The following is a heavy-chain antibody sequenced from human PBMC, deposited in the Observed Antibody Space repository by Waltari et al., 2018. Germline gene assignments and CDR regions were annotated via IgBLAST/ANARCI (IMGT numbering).Heavy chain of an antibody. CDR1: GGSFSGYY. D-gene: IGHD3-10*01. V-gene: IGHV4-34*01. CDR2: INHSGRT. J-gene: IGHJ5*02. Sequence: QVQLQQWGAGLLKPSETLSLTCAVYGGSFSGYYWSWIRQPPGKGLEWIGEINHSGRTNYNPSLKSRVTISVDTSKNQFSLKLSSVTAADTAVYYCARRRDYYGSGSYYNHWGQGTLVTVSS. CDR3: ARRRDYYGSGSYYNH.